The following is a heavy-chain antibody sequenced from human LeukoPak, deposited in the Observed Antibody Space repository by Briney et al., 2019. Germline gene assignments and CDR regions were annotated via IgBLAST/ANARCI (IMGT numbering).Heavy chain of an antibody. CDR2: LKSDGSST. Sequence: PGGSLRLACAASGVKLSSYYMDWVRQGPGKGLVLVSRLKSDGSSTKYADSVQGRFTISRDDTKNTLYLQMTSVRVEDAAVYYCARTTMETQYFDRWGQGTLVTVSS. D-gene: IGHD1-1*01. CDR3: ARTTMETQYFDR. V-gene: IGHV3-74*03. J-gene: IGHJ4*02. CDR1: GVKLSSYY.